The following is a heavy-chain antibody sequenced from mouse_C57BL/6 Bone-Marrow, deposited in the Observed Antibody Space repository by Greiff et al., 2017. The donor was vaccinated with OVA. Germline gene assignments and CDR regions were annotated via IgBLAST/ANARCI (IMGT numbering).Heavy chain of an antibody. V-gene: IGHV1-15*01. D-gene: IGHD1-1*01. Sequence: QVHVKQSGAELVRPGASVTLSCKASGYTFTDYEMHWVKQTPVHGLEWIGAIDPETGGTAYNQKFKGKAILTADKSSSTAYMELRSLTSEDSAVYYCTRSTTVAPYYFDYWGQGTTLTVSS. J-gene: IGHJ2*01. CDR2: IDPETGGT. CDR1: GYTFTDYE. CDR3: TRSTTVAPYYFDY.